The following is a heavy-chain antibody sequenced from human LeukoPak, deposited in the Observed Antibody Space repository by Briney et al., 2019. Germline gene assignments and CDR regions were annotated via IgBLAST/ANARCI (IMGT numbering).Heavy chain of an antibody. J-gene: IGHJ3*02. CDR2: VSGSGGST. CDR3: ATDRYSTSSGDGFDI. Sequence: GVSLRLSCAASGFTFSTYAMSWVRQAPGKGLEWVSGVSGSGGSTYYAESVKGRFTISRDNSKNTLYLQVNSLRAEDTAVYYCATDRYSTSSGDGFDIWGQGTLVTVSS. CDR1: GFTFSTYA. D-gene: IGHD6-6*01. V-gene: IGHV3-23*01.